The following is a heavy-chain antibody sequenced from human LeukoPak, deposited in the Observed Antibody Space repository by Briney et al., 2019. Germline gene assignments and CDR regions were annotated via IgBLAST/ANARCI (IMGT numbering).Heavy chain of an antibody. CDR3: AKSEIVLYYYYGMDV. D-gene: IGHD2/OR15-2a*01. V-gene: IGHV3-43*02. CDR2: ISGDGGST. CDR1: GFTFDEYA. J-gene: IGHJ6*02. Sequence: GGSLRLSCAASGFTFDEYAMHWVRQAPGKGLEWVSLISGDGGSTYYADSVKGRFTTSRDNSKNSLYLQMNSLRTEDTALYYCAKSEIVLYYYYGMDVWGQGTTVTVSS.